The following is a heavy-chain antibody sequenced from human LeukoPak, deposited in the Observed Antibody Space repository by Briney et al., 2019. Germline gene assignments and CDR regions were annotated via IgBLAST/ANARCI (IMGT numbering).Heavy chain of an antibody. V-gene: IGHV4-39*01. Sequence: ASETLSLTCTVSGGSISSSSYYWGWIRQPPGKGLEWIGSIYYSGSTYYNPSLKSRVTISVDTSKNQFSLKLSSVTAADTAVYYCAKKSSSWYSLDYWGQGTLVTVSS. CDR3: AKKSSSWYSLDY. J-gene: IGHJ4*02. CDR2: IYYSGST. D-gene: IGHD6-13*01. CDR1: GGSISSSSYY.